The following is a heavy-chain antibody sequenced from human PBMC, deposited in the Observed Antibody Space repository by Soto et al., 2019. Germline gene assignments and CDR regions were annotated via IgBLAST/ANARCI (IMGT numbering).Heavy chain of an antibody. D-gene: IGHD6-19*01. CDR3: AREVVAGIGYFDY. Sequence: QVQLQESGPGLVKPSQTLSLTCTVSGGSISSGDYYWSWIRQPTGKGLEWIGYIYYSGSTYYNPSLKSRVTISVDTSKNQFSLKLSSVTAADTAVYYCAREVVAGIGYFDYWGQGTLVTVSS. J-gene: IGHJ4*02. CDR2: IYYSGST. V-gene: IGHV4-30-4*01. CDR1: GGSISSGDYY.